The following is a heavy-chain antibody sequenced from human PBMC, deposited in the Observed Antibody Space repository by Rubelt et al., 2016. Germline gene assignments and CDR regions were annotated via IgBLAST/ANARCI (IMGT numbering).Heavy chain of an antibody. CDR2: TYYRSEWSN. V-gene: IGHV6-1*01. J-gene: IGHJ6*02. Sequence: QSPSRGLEWLGRTYYRSEWSNDYAVSVKSRITISPDTSKNQFSLHLNSVTPDDTAVYYCARGIRAILYYGMDVWGQGTTVTVSS. D-gene: IGHD3-3*02. CDR3: ARGIRAILYYGMDV.